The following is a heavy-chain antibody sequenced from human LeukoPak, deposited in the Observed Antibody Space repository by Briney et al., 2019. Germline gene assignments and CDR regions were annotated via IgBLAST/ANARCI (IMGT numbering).Heavy chain of an antibody. CDR2: INQDGSEK. CDR1: GFTLSSNW. D-gene: IGHD3-22*01. CDR3: ARGETTMIVVDSVFWDM. J-gene: IGHJ3*02. V-gene: IGHV3-7*04. Sequence: GGSLRLSCAVSGFTLSSNWMNWVRQAPGKGLEWVANINQDGSEKYYVDSVKGRFTISRDNAQNTLNLQINSWRAEETAVYYCARGETTMIVVDSVFWDMWAKGTVVSVSS.